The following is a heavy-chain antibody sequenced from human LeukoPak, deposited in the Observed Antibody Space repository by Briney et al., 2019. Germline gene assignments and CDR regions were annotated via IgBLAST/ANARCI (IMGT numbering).Heavy chain of an antibody. Sequence: ASVKVSCKASGSAFTGYYMHWVREAPGQGLEWIGLFNANWGSTNYAQKFQGRVTMTRDTSISTAYMELSRLRSDDTAVYYCARPRPRAIGNAFDIWGQGTMVTVSS. V-gene: IGHV1-2*02. D-gene: IGHD2/OR15-2a*01. CDR2: FNANWGST. CDR1: GSAFTGYY. CDR3: ARPRPRAIGNAFDI. J-gene: IGHJ3*02.